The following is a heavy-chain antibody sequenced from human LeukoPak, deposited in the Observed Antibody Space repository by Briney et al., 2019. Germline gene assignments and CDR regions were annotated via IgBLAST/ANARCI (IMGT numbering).Heavy chain of an antibody. D-gene: IGHD3-10*01. CDR2: TYYSGST. J-gene: IGHJ5*02. CDR3: ARVYGSGSYLFDP. V-gene: IGHV4-30-4*01. CDR1: GGSISSGDYY. Sequence: PSETLSLTCTVSGGSISSGDYYWSWIRQPPGKGLEWIGYTYYSGSTYYNPSLKSRVTISVDTSKNQFSLKLSSVTAADTAVHYCARVYGSGSYLFDPWGQGTLVTVSS.